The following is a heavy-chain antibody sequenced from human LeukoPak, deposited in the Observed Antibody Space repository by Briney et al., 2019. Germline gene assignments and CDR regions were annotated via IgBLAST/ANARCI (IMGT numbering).Heavy chain of an antibody. CDR3: AGDRAAAARQPVDY. Sequence: PGGSLRLSCAASGFTFSSYNMNWVRQAPGKGLEWVSYISSSSSYIYYADSMKGRFTISRDNAKNLLYLQMNSLRAEDTAVYYCAGDRAAAARQPVDYWGQGTLVTVSS. CDR1: GFTFSSYN. CDR2: ISSSSSYI. V-gene: IGHV3-21*06. D-gene: IGHD6-13*01. J-gene: IGHJ4*02.